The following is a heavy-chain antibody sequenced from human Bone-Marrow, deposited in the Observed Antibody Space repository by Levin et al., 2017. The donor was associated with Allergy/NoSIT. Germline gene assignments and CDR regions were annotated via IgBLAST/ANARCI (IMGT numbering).Heavy chain of an antibody. D-gene: IGHD2-2*01. Sequence: GASVKVSCKASGYPFTSYYIHWVRQAPGQGLEWMGMISPSGGRTPYAQKFQGRVTMTTDTSTSTVYMELSSLRFDDTAVYYCAREAGSISIAFYYMDVWGKGTTVTVSS. J-gene: IGHJ6*03. V-gene: IGHV1-46*01. CDR3: AREAGSISIAFYYMDV. CDR1: GYPFTSYY. CDR2: ISPSGGRT.